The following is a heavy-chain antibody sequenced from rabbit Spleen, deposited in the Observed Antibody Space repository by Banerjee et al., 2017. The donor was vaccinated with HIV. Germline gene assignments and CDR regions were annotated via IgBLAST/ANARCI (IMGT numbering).Heavy chain of an antibody. J-gene: IGHJ4*01. CDR1: GFSFSSNNC. CDR2: ICSGSGST. Sequence: QEQLEESGGDLVKPEGSLTLTCTASGFSFSSNNCICWVRQAPGKGLEWIGCICSGSGSTYYASWAKGRFTISKTSSTAVTLQMTSLTDADTATYFCAGGDGNNWRFNLWGPGTLVTVS. D-gene: IGHD5-1*01. V-gene: IGHV1S45*01. CDR3: AGGDGNNWRFNL.